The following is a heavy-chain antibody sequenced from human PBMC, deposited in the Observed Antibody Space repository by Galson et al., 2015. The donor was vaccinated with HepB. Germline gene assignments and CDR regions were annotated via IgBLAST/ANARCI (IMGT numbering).Heavy chain of an antibody. V-gene: IGHV3-11*06. CDR3: ARVAHSDYGDHAHFDY. J-gene: IGHJ4*02. CDR2: ISSIAIYT. Sequence: SLRLSCAASGFTFSDYYMSWIRQAPGKGPEWLSYISSIAIYTNYADSVKGRFTISRDNVKNSVFLQMNSLRADDTAVYFCARVAHSDYGDHAHFDYWGQGALVTVSS. CDR1: GFTFSDYY. D-gene: IGHD4-17*01.